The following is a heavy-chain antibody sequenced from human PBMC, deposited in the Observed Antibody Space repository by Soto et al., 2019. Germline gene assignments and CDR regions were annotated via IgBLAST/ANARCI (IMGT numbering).Heavy chain of an antibody. Sequence: SETLSLTCTVSGGSITTYYWSWIRQPAGKGLEWIGRIYTSGTTNYNPSLRSRVTMSVDTSKNQFSLRLSSVTAADTAVYYCARALYSSGYYNGMDVWGQGTTVTVS. V-gene: IGHV4-4*07. CDR2: IYTSGTT. J-gene: IGHJ6*02. CDR3: ARALYSSGYYNGMDV. D-gene: IGHD3-22*01. CDR1: GGSITTYY.